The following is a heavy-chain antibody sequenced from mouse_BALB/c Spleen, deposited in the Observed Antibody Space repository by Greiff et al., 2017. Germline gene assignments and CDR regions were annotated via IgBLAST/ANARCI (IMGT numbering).Heavy chain of an antibody. J-gene: IGHJ4*01. D-gene: IGHD1-1*01. CDR2: ISSGGSYT. CDR1: GFTFSSYG. Sequence: EVHLVESGGDLVKPGGSLKLSCAASGFTFSSYGMSWVRQTPDKRLEWVATISSGGSYTYYPDSVKGRFTISRDNAKNTLYLQMSSLKSEDTAMYYCARETTVVADYAMDYWGQGTSVTVSS. CDR3: ARETTVVADYAMDY. V-gene: IGHV5-6*01.